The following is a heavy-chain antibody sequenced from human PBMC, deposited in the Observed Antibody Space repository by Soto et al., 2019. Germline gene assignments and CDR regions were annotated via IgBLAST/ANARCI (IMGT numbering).Heavy chain of an antibody. D-gene: IGHD2-8*01. CDR3: AKNGQTPYYYSGRDV. CDR1: GYTFTRYG. V-gene: IGHV1-18*01. Sequence: QGHLVQSGAEVKKPGTSVKVSCKASGYTFTRYGISWVRQAPGQGLEWMGWISGYNGDTNYAQNRNARVTMTIDTSTSTAYMELRSLTSDDTAGYYCAKNGQTPYYYSGRDVWGQGTTVTVS. J-gene: IGHJ6*02. CDR2: ISGYNGDT.